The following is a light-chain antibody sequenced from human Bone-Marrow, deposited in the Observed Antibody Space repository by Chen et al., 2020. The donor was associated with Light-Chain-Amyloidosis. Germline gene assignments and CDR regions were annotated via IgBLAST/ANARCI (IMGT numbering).Light chain of an antibody. CDR2: DDS. V-gene: IGLV3-21*02. Sequence: SYVLTQPSSVSVAPGQTATIACGGNNIGSTSVHWYQQTPGQAPLLVVYDDSARPSGLPERLSGSNSGNTDTLTISRVEAGDEADYYCQVWDRSSDRPVFGGGTKLTVL. J-gene: IGLJ3*02. CDR3: QVWDRSSDRPV. CDR1: NIGSTS.